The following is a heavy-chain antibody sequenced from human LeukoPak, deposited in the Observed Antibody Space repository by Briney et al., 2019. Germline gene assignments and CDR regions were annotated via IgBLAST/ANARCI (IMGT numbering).Heavy chain of an antibody. CDR1: GGSFSGYY. V-gene: IGHV4-34*01. D-gene: IGHD3-16*02. Sequence: PSETLSLTCAVYGGSFSGYYWSWIRQPPGKGLEWIGEINHSGSTNYNPSLKSRVTISVDTSKNQFSLKLSSVTAADTAVYYCASRPYDYVWGSYRYGPSKSDYWGQGTLVTVSS. CDR2: INHSGST. J-gene: IGHJ4*02. CDR3: ASRPYDYVWGSYRYGPSKSDY.